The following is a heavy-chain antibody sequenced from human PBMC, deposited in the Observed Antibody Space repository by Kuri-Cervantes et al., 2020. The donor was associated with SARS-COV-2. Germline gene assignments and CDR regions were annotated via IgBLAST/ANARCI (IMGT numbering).Heavy chain of an antibody. Sequence: SEILSLTCAVYGESFIGYYWSWVRQPPGKGLEWIGDINHSGSTNYNPSLKSRVTISLDTSTNQFSLKLSSVTAADTAVYYCASQGHILLQWSYFDYWGQGTLVTVSS. CDR2: INHSGST. V-gene: IGHV4-34*01. CDR1: GESFIGYY. D-gene: IGHD2-8*01. J-gene: IGHJ4*02. CDR3: ASQGHILLQWSYFDY.